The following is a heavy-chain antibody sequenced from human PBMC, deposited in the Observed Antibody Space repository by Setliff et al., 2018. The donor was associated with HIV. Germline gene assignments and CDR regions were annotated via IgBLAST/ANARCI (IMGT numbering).Heavy chain of an antibody. J-gene: IGHJ6*03. CDR2: ISGTGGTT. CDR1: QFTFSSYA. Sequence: GGSLRLSCAASQFTFSSYAMSWVRQAPGKGLEWVSGISGTGGTTYSTDSVKGRFTISRDNSKNTLYLQMNSLRAEDTAVYYCAKSGYCGSATCRYCYYYMDVWGKGTTVTVSS. D-gene: IGHD2-2*01. V-gene: IGHV3-23*01. CDR3: AKSGYCGSATCRYCYYYMDV.